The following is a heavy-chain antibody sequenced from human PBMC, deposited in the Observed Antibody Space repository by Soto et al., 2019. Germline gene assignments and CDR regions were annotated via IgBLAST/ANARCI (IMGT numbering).Heavy chain of an antibody. V-gene: IGHV3-11*01. J-gene: IGHJ6*03. CDR3: ARCPWCWSGYYSAGAYYMDV. Sequence: QVQLVESGGGLVKPGGSLRLSCAASGFTFSDYYMSWIRQAPGKGLEWVSYISSSGSTIYYADSVKGRFTISRDNAKNSLYLQMNSLRAEDTAVYYCARCPWCWSGYYSAGAYYMDVWGKGTTVTVSS. CDR2: ISSSGSTI. CDR1: GFTFSDYY. D-gene: IGHD3-3*01.